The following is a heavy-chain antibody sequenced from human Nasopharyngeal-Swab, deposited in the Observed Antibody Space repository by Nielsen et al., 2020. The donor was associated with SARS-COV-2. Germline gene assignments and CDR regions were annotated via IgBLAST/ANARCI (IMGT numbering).Heavy chain of an antibody. CDR1: GSTFSSYW. D-gene: IGHD3-3*01. CDR2: IKQDGSEK. CDR3: ARDPAAITIFGVVIIGSRSYYFDY. J-gene: IGHJ4*02. V-gene: IGHV3-7*01. Sequence: GGSLRLSCAASGSTFSSYWMSWVRQAPGKGLEWVANIKQDGSEKYYVDSVKGRFTISRDNAKNSLYLQMNSLRAEDTAVYYCARDPAAITIFGVVIIGSRSYYFDYWGQGTLVTVSS.